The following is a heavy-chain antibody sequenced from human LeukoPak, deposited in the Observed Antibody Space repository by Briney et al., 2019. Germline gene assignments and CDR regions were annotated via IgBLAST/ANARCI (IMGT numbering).Heavy chain of an antibody. CDR1: GFTFSSYA. V-gene: IGHV3-23*01. CDR3: AKEVVVAAIFDY. D-gene: IGHD2-15*01. J-gene: IGHJ4*02. CDR2: ISGSGGST. Sequence: GGSLRLSCAASGFTFSSYAMNWVRQAPGRGLEWVSAISGSGGSTYYADSVKGRFTIPRDNSKNTLYLQMNSLRAEDTAVYYCAKEVVVAAIFDYWGQGTLVTVSS.